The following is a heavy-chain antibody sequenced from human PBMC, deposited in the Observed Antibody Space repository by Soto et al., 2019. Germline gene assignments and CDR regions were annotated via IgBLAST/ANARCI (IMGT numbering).Heavy chain of an antibody. CDR3: ARGGSYGSGSYYNALIDY. Sequence: SETLSLTCAVYGGSFSGYYWSWIRQPPGKGLEWIGEINRSGSTKYNPSLKSRVTISVDTSKKQFSLKLSSVTAADTAVYYCARGGSYGSGSYYNALIDYWGQGTLVTVSS. CDR2: INRSGST. J-gene: IGHJ4*02. CDR1: GGSFSGYY. D-gene: IGHD3-10*01. V-gene: IGHV4-34*01.